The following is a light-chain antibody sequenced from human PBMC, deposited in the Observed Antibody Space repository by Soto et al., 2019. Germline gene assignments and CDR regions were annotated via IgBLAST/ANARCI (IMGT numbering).Light chain of an antibody. Sequence: DVVMPQSRLSLRVTLGQPASISCRSNQSLVHSDGIAYFSWFQQRPGRSPRRLIYKVSNRDSGVPARFSGSGSGTDFALKISRVEAEDVGVYYCMQGTHWPITFGQGTRLEIK. V-gene: IGKV2-30*02. CDR3: MQGTHWPIT. CDR2: KVS. J-gene: IGKJ5*01. CDR1: QSLVHSDGIAY.